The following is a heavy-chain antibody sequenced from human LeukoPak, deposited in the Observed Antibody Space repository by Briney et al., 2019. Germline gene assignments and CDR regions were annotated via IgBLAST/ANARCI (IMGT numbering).Heavy chain of an antibody. CDR1: GFTFNSSA. Sequence: GGSLRLSCAASGFTFNSSALTWGRPGPGKGVGWVSAISGSGGSTYYADSVKGRFTISRDNSKNTLYLQMNSLRAEDTAVYYCAKDSTYMAVAGVLDYWGQGTLVTVSS. J-gene: IGHJ4*02. V-gene: IGHV3-23*01. CDR3: AKDSTYMAVAGVLDY. D-gene: IGHD6-19*01. CDR2: ISGSGGST.